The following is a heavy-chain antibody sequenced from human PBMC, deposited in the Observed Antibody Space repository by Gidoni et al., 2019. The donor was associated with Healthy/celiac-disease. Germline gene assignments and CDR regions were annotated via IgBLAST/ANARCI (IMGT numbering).Heavy chain of an antibody. CDR2: IDPGDSDT. CDR1: GSSFTSYW. Sequence: EVQLVQSGAEVKKPGDSLKISCKGSGSSFTSYWIGWVRQMPGKGLEWLGIIDPGDSDTRYSPSFKGQVTISADKSISTAYLQWSSLKASDTAMYYCARHRYGGNSGGADWFDPWGQGTPVTVSS. D-gene: IGHD2-21*02. J-gene: IGHJ5*02. V-gene: IGHV5-51*01. CDR3: ARHRYGGNSGGADWFDP.